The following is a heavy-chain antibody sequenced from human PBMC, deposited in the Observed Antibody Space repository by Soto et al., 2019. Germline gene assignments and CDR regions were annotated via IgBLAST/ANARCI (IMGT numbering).Heavy chain of an antibody. D-gene: IGHD3-22*01. CDR3: ARAFRYDSSGAHDAFDI. Sequence: SVKVSCKASGGTFSSYAISWVRQAPGQGLEWMGGIIPIFGTANYAQKFQGRVMITADESTSTAYMELSSLRSEDTAVYYCARAFRYDSSGAHDAFDIWGQGTMVTVSS. CDR1: GGTFSSYA. J-gene: IGHJ3*02. CDR2: IIPIFGTA. V-gene: IGHV1-69*13.